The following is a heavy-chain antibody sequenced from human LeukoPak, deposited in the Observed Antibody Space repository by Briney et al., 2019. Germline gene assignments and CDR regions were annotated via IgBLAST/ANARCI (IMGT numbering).Heavy chain of an antibody. V-gene: IGHV4-34*01. D-gene: IGHD3-22*01. CDR3: AREDYYDSSGTPVFDY. Sequence: GSLRLSCAASGFTFPTYAMSWVRQPPGKGLEWIGEINHSGSTNYNPSLKSRVTISVDTSKNQFSLKLSSVTAADTAVYYCAREDYYDSSGTPVFDYWGQGTLVTVSS. J-gene: IGHJ4*02. CDR2: INHSGST. CDR1: GFTFPTYA.